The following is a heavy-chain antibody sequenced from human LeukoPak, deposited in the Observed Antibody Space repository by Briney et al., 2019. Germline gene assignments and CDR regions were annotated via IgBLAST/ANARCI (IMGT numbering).Heavy chain of an antibody. D-gene: IGHD1-1*01. CDR2: IYHSGST. CDR1: GGSISSSNW. CDR3: AREGLAKTGIHPHLYYFDY. J-gene: IGHJ4*02. Sequence: SETLSLTCAVSGGSISSSNWWSWVRQPPGKGLEWIGEIYHSGSTNYNPSLESRVTISVDKSKNQFSLKLGSVTAADTAVYYCAREGLAKTGIHPHLYYFDYWGQGTLVTVSS. V-gene: IGHV4-4*02.